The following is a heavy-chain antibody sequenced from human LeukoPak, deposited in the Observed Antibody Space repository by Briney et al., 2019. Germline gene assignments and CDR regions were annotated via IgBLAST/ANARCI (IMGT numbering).Heavy chain of an antibody. CDR2: IYSGGRT. CDR3: GRDGSGSSFDY. J-gene: IGHJ4*02. Sequence: GGSLRLSCAASGFTASSNYMSWVRQAPGKGLEWVSVIYSGGRTYYADSVKGRFTISRDNSKNTLYLQMNSLRAEDTAVYYCGRDGSGSSFDYWGQGTLVTVSS. D-gene: IGHD2-15*01. V-gene: IGHV3-66*01. CDR1: GFTASSNY.